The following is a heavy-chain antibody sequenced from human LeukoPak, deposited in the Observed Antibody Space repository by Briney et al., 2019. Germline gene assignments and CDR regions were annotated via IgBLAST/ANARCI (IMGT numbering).Heavy chain of an antibody. D-gene: IGHD3-16*01. CDR1: GGSISSSGYY. J-gene: IGHJ4*02. CDR3: ARGITIRGRDYFDY. Sequence: SETLSLTCSVSGGSISSSGYYWGWIRQPPGKGLEWIGGIYYSGSTYYNPSLKSRVTISVDTSKKQFSLKVSSVTAADTAVYFCARGITIRGRDYFDYWGQGTLVTVSS. CDR2: IYYSGST. V-gene: IGHV4-39*07.